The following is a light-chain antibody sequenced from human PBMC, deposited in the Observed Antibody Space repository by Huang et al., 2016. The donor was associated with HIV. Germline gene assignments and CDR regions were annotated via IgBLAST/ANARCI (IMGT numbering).Light chain of an antibody. CDR2: GAS. J-gene: IGKJ4*01. CDR1: ENVSKNY. Sequence: EIVLTPSPGTLSLSPGESATLSCRASENVSKNYLVWYKQKPGQPPRRLSYGASSRAAGIPYRFSGRGSGTDFTLTITRLEPEDFAVYYCQQYGTSPRTFGGGTRVEI. CDR3: QQYGTSPRT. V-gene: IGKV3-20*01.